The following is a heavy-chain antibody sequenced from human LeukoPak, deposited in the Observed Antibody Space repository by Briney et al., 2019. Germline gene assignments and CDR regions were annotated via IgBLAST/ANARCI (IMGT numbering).Heavy chain of an antibody. D-gene: IGHD6-19*01. Sequence: GGSLRLSCAASGFTFSSYEMNWVRQAPGKGLEWVSYISSSGSTIYYADSVKGRFTISRDNSKNTLYLQMNSLRAEDTAVYYCAYAVAGTPTDYWGQGTLVTVSS. CDR2: ISSSGSTI. CDR1: GFTFSSYE. J-gene: IGHJ4*02. V-gene: IGHV3-48*03. CDR3: AYAVAGTPTDY.